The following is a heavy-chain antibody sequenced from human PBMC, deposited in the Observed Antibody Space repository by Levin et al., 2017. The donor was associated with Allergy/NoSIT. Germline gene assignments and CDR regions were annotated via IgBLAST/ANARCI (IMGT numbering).Heavy chain of an antibody. Sequence: GASVKVSCKASGYTFTSYGISWVRQAPGQGLEWMGWISAYNGNTNYAQKLQGRVTMTTDTSTSTAYMELRSLRSDDTAVYYCAVDSSGWDTKETVQAQLRAFDIWGQGTMVTVSS. J-gene: IGHJ3*02. V-gene: IGHV1-18*01. CDR2: ISAYNGNT. CDR1: GYTFTSYG. D-gene: IGHD6-19*01. CDR3: AVDSSGWDTKETVQAQLRAFDI.